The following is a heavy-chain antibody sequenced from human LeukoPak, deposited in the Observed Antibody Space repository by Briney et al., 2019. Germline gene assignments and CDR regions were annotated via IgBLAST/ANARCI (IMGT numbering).Heavy chain of an antibody. V-gene: IGHV3-9*01. CDR3: ARALYGDYSAEYFQH. CDR2: ISWNSGSI. CDR1: GFTFDDYA. J-gene: IGHJ1*01. D-gene: IGHD4-17*01. Sequence: GGSLRLSCAASGFTFDDYAMHWVRQAPGKGLEWVSGISWNSGSIGYADSVKGRFTISRDNAKNSLYLQMNSLRAEDTAVYYCARALYGDYSAEYFQHWGQGTLVTVSS.